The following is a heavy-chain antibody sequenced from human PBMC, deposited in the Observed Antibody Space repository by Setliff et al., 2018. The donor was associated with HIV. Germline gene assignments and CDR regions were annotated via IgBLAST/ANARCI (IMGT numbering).Heavy chain of an antibody. D-gene: IGHD3-10*01. CDR3: TTRDLPAHSGSYKVFDY. CDR2: IKSKTDGGTT. J-gene: IGHJ4*02. CDR1: GFTFSNAW. V-gene: IGHV3-15*01. Sequence: GSLRLSCAVSGFTFSNAWMSWVRQAPGKGLEWVGRIKSKTDGGTTDYAAPVKGRFTISRDDSKNTLYLQMNSLKTEDTAVYYCTTRDLPAHSGSYKVFDYWGQGTLVTVSS.